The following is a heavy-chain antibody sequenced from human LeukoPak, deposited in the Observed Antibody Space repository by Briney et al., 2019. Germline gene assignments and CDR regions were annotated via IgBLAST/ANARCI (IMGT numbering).Heavy chain of an antibody. CDR2: INAGNGNT. CDR1: GYTFTSYA. CDR3: ARGASMVRGVIPSEGYYGMDV. J-gene: IGHJ6*04. D-gene: IGHD3-10*01. Sequence: ASVKVSCKASGYTFTSYAMHWVRHAPGQRLERMGWINAGNGNTKYSQKFQGRVTITRDTSASTAYMELSSLRSEDTAVYYCARGASMVRGVIPSEGYYGMDVWGKGTTVTVSS. V-gene: IGHV1-3*01.